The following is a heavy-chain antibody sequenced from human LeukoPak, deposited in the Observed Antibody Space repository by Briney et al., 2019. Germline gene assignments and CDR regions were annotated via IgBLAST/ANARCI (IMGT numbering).Heavy chain of an antibody. Sequence: GGSLRLSCAASGFTFSSYTMNWVRQPPGKGLEWVSNIGTSSTTIYYADSVKGRFTISRDNAKNSLYLQMNSLRADDTAVYYCTTDSPLGIVVIPAGNDAFDIWGQGTVVTVSS. CDR3: TTDSPLGIVVIPAGNDAFDI. CDR1: GFTFSSYT. CDR2: IGTSSTTI. J-gene: IGHJ3*02. V-gene: IGHV3-48*01. D-gene: IGHD2-2*01.